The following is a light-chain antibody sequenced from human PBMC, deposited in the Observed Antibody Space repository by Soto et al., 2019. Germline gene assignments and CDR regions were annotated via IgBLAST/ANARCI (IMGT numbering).Light chain of an antibody. J-gene: IGKJ1*01. CDR1: ENLNTN. CDR3: QQYKNWPPWT. Sequence: EIVMTQSRATLSVSPGERATLSCRASENLNTNLAWYQQRPGQPPRLLMYGASTRATGVPARFTGSGSGTDFTLTISSLQFEDSAVYFCQQYKNWPPWTFGQGTKVDIK. V-gene: IGKV3-15*01. CDR2: GAS.